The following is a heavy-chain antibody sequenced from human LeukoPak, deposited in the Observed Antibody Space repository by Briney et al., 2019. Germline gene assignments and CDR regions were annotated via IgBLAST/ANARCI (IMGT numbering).Heavy chain of an antibody. CDR2: IYYSGST. CDR1: GGSISSDSYY. Sequence: SETLSLTCTVSGGSISSDSYYWAWIRQPPGEGLEWIASIYYSGSTYYNPSLKSRVTISVDTSRNQFSLKLNSVTAADTAVYYCASLAVAGLSEGYWGQGTLVIVSS. V-gene: IGHV4-39*01. J-gene: IGHJ4*02. D-gene: IGHD6-19*01. CDR3: ASLAVAGLSEGY.